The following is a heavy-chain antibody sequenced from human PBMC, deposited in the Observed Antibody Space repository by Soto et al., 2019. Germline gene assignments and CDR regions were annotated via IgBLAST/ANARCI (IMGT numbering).Heavy chain of an antibody. Sequence: QVQLVESGGGVVQPGRSLRLSCAASGFTFSSYGMHWVRQAPGKGLEWVAVIWYDGSNKYYADSVKGRFTISRDNSKHALYLQMNSLRAEDTAVYYCARDPVTTRTCDYWGQGTLVTVSS. V-gene: IGHV3-33*01. CDR3: ARDPVTTRTCDY. J-gene: IGHJ4*02. CDR2: IWYDGSNK. CDR1: GFTFSSYG. D-gene: IGHD4-17*01.